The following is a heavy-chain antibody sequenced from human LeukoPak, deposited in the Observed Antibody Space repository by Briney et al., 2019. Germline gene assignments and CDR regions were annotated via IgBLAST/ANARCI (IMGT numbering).Heavy chain of an antibody. CDR3: AREAYCSSTSCSVYYYYYYYMDV. CDR1: GGSISSYY. CDR2: IYTSGST. J-gene: IGHJ6*03. V-gene: IGHV4-4*07. D-gene: IGHD2-2*01. Sequence: SETLSLTCTVSGGSISSYYWSWIRQPAGKGLEWIGRIYTSGSTNYNPSLKSRVTISVDTSKNQFSLKLSSVTAADTAVYYCAREAYCSSTSCSVYYYYYYYMDVWGKGTTVTISS.